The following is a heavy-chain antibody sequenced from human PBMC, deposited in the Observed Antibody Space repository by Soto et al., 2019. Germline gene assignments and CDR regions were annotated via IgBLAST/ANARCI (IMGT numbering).Heavy chain of an antibody. CDR3: ARDRQNYASVDY. J-gene: IGHJ4*02. CDR1: GFTFTDYG. CDR2: ISNKKGGT. Sequence: QVQLVQSGAEVKKPGASVKVSCTASGFTFTDYGTSWVRQAPGQGLEWVGWISNKKGGTNMAPRFQARVTMTTDTSTRTAHMELRSLSSDDTAVYFCARDRQNYASVDYWGQGSLVTISS. V-gene: IGHV1-18*01. D-gene: IGHD1-7*01.